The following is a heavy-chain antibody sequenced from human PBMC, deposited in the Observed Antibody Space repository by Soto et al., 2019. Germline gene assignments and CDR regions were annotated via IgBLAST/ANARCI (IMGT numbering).Heavy chain of an antibody. Sequence: GASVKVSCKASGYTFTGHYMHWVRQAPGQGLEGMGWINPNSGGTNYAQKFQGRVTMTSDTSTSTAYMELSRLRSDYPAVYDCASTYYDDSSGYYPEWFDPWGQGTLVTVSS. V-gene: IGHV1-2*02. CDR2: INPNSGGT. J-gene: IGHJ5*02. D-gene: IGHD3-22*01. CDR1: GYTFTGHY. CDR3: ASTYYDDSSGYYPEWFDP.